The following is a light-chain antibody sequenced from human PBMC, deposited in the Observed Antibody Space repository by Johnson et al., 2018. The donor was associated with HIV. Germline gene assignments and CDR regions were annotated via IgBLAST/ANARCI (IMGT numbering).Light chain of an antibody. V-gene: IGLV1-51*02. CDR3: GTLDNSLRTGGG. CDR2: ENN. J-gene: IGLJ1*01. Sequence: QSVLTQPPSVSAAPGQKVTISCSGSSSNIGNNYVSWYQQLPGTAPKLLIYENNKRPSGIPDRFSGSKSGTSATLGITGLQTGDEADYYCGTLDNSLRTGGGFGPGTKVTVL. CDR1: SSNIGNNY.